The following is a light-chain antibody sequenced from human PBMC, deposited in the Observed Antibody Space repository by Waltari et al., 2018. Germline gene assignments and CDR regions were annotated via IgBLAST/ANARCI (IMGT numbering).Light chain of an antibody. V-gene: IGLV2-14*03. CDR3: NSYASNSNGL. J-gene: IGLJ2*01. CDR2: AGS. CDR1: SSDVGRDNY. Sequence: QSALTQPASVSGSPGQSITISCTGTSSDVGRDNYVPWYQQHPGKDPRLRIYAGSNRPAGVPSRLSGPKSGNTASLTISGLQAADEAHYYCNSYASNSNGLFGGATKLTIL.